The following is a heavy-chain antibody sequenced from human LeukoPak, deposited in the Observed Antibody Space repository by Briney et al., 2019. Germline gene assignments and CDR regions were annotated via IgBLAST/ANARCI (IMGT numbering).Heavy chain of an antibody. D-gene: IGHD3-10*01. CDR3: VRESYYGWGSSPTFYFDY. J-gene: IGHJ4*02. CDR2: ISFDLNSK. CDR1: GFTFSDYV. Sequence: GGSLRLSCVASGFTFSDYVIHWVRQAPGKGLEWVAVISFDLNSKYYSDSVKGRFTISRDNSKNTVYLQMNSLRPDDTAVYFCVRESYYGWGSSPTFYFDYWGQGTLVTVSS. V-gene: IGHV3-30-3*01.